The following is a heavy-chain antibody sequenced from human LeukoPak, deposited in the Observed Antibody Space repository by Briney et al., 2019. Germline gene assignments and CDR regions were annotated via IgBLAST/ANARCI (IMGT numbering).Heavy chain of an antibody. J-gene: IGHJ4*02. D-gene: IGHD3-3*01. V-gene: IGHV3-30-3*02. CDR1: GFTFSSYA. Sequence: GGSLRLSRAASGFTFSSYAMHWVRQAPGKGLEWVAVISYDGSNKYYADSVKGRFTISRDNSKNTLYLQMNSLRAEDTAVYYCAKKRTYDFWSGSFYFDYWGQGTLVTVSS. CDR3: AKKRTYDFWSGSFYFDY. CDR2: ISYDGSNK.